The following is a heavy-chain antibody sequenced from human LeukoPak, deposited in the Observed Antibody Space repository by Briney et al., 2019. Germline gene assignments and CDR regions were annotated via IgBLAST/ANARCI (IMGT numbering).Heavy chain of an antibody. Sequence: GGSLRLSCAASGFTFSRYAMSWVLQAPGKGLEWVSVIRDRGGITHYADSVKGRFTISRDNSKNTLYLQMNSLRAEDTAVYYCAKGSGDSCYSGLDYWGQGTLVTVSS. J-gene: IGHJ4*02. D-gene: IGHD2-15*01. CDR3: AKGSGDSCYSGLDY. V-gene: IGHV3-23*01. CDR1: GFTFSRYA. CDR2: IRDRGGIT.